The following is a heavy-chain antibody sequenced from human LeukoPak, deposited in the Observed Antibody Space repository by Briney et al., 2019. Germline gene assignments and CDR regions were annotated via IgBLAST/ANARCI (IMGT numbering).Heavy chain of an antibody. CDR3: AKSLIRGIAVAGTLGPDYYYYYGMDV. CDR2: ISYDGSNK. CDR1: GFTFSSYG. J-gene: IGHJ6*02. Sequence: GGSLRLSCAASGFTFSSYGMHWVRQAPGKGLEWVAVISYDGSNKYYVDSVKGRFTISRDNSKNTLYLQMNSLRAEDTAVYYCAKSLIRGIAVAGTLGPDYYYYYGMDVWGQGITVTVSS. D-gene: IGHD6-19*01. V-gene: IGHV3-30*18.